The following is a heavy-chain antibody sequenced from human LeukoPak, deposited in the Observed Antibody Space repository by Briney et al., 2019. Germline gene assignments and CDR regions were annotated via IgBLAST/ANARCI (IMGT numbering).Heavy chain of an antibody. CDR3: ARGQYGSGIAY. Sequence: PSETLSLTCTVSGGSISSGDYYWSWIRQPPGKGLEWIGYISSSGRTYYKPSLKSRFTVSMHTSKNQFSLKVSSVTAADTAVFYCARGQYGSGIAYWGQGTLVTVSS. CDR1: GGSISSGDYY. CDR2: ISSSGRT. J-gene: IGHJ4*02. D-gene: IGHD3-10*01. V-gene: IGHV4-30-4*01.